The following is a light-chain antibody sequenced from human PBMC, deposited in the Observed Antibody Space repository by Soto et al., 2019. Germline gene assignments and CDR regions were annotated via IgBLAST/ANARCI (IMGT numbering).Light chain of an antibody. Sequence: QSVLTQPPSVSAAPGQRVTISCSGSDSNIGNNYVSWYQHVPGTAPKLRIYDNNKRPSGIPDRFSGSKSGTSATLGITGLQTGDEANYYCGTWDTKLTVYWVFGGGTKLTVL. CDR2: DNN. CDR1: DSNIGNNY. J-gene: IGLJ3*02. V-gene: IGLV1-51*01. CDR3: GTWDTKLTVYWV.